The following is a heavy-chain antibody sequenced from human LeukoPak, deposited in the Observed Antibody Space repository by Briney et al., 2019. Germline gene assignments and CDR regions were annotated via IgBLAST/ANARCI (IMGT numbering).Heavy chain of an antibody. Sequence: GGSLRLSCAASGFTFSDYAMNWVRQGPGKRLEWVSHIGGDAVAFYTDSVKGRFIISRDDSKNMLSLQMNSLRVEDTAIYYCVKHSWSANGIFDPFDIWGQGTKVTVSS. CDR1: GFTFSDYA. D-gene: IGHD2-8*01. J-gene: IGHJ3*02. CDR3: VKHSWSANGIFDPFDI. V-gene: IGHV3-23*01. CDR2: IGGDAVA.